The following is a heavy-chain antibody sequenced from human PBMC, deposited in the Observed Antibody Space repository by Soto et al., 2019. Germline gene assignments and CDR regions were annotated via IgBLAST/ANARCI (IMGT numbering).Heavy chain of an antibody. D-gene: IGHD3-3*01. V-gene: IGHV3-30-3*01. CDR2: ISYDGSNK. Sequence: GGSLRLSCAASGFTFSSYAMHWVRQAPGKGLEWVAVISYDGSNKYYADSVKGRFTISRDNSKNTLYLQMNSLRAEDKAVYYCARDGTSVTIFGVVITNYYYGMDVWGQGTTVTVSS. CDR3: ARDGTSVTIFGVVITNYYYGMDV. CDR1: GFTFSSYA. J-gene: IGHJ6*02.